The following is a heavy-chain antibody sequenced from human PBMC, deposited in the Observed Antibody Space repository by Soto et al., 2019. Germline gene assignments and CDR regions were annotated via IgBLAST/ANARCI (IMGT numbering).Heavy chain of an antibody. CDR2: ISAYNGNT. Sequence: ASVKVSCKASGYTFTSYGISWVRQAPGQGLEWMGWISAYNGNTNYAQKLQGRVTMTTDTSTSTAYMELSSLRSEDTAVYYCARSHYGDYARDYYYYYYMDVWGKGTTVTVSS. D-gene: IGHD4-17*01. J-gene: IGHJ6*03. CDR3: ARSHYGDYARDYYYYYYMDV. CDR1: GYTFTSYG. V-gene: IGHV1-18*01.